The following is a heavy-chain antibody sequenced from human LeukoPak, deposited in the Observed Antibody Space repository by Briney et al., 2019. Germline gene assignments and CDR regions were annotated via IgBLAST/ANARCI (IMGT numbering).Heavy chain of an antibody. D-gene: IGHD7-27*01. CDR1: GFTFSTCA. CDR2: IYSRGST. V-gene: IGHV3-53*01. Sequence: PGGSLRLSCAASGFTFSTCAMSWVRQAPGKGLEWVSVIYSRGSTYYADSVKGRFTISRDNSKNTLYLQMNSLRAEDTAVYYCARDRSWGIDYWGQGTLVTVSS. CDR3: ARDRSWGIDY. J-gene: IGHJ4*02.